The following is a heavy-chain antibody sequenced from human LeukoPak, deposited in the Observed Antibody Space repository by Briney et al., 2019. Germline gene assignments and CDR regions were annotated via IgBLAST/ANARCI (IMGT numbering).Heavy chain of an antibody. V-gene: IGHV5-51*01. CDR3: ARHVGSSDVDF. CDR1: GYRFANYW. J-gene: IGHJ4*02. Sequence: PGESLKISCKSSGYRFANYWIGWVRPMPGKGLEWMGIIYPGDSDTRYSPSFQGQVTISADKSISTAYLQWSSLQASDTAMYYCARHVGSSDVDFWGQGTLVTVSS. D-gene: IGHD6-13*01. CDR2: IYPGDSDT.